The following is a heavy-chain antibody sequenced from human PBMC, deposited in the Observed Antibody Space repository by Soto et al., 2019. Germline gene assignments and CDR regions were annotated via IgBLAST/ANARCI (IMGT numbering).Heavy chain of an antibody. J-gene: IGHJ5*02. V-gene: IGHV4-31*03. Sequence: QVQLQESGPGLVKPSQTLSLTCSVSGASISSGDYYWSWIRQHPGKGLEWIGYIYDSGSTYYNPSRKSRVTISVDTSKNQFSLKRSSVTAADTAVYYCASIYDSSGYYYGNNWFDPWGQGTLVTVSS. CDR1: GASISSGDYY. CDR2: IYDSGST. CDR3: ASIYDSSGYYYGNNWFDP. D-gene: IGHD3-22*01.